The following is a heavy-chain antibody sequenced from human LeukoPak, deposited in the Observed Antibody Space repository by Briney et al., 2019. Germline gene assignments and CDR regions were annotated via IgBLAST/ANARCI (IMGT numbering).Heavy chain of an antibody. CDR2: IGGSGGRT. D-gene: IGHD6-13*01. Sequence: GGSLRLSCAASGFPFSSYAMTWVRQAPGKGLEWVSAIGGSGGRTYYADSVKGRFTISRDNFRNTLFLQMNSLRAEDTAVYHCAKVTAWYSSSWYLANWGQGTLVTVSS. V-gene: IGHV3-23*01. CDR3: AKVTAWYSSSWYLAN. J-gene: IGHJ4*02. CDR1: GFPFSSYA.